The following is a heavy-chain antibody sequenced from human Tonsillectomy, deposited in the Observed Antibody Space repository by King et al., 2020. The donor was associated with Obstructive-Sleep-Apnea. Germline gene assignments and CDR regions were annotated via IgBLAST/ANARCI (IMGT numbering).Heavy chain of an antibody. CDR2: ISYDGRNK. J-gene: IGHJ4*02. Sequence: QVQLVESGGGVVQPGRSLRLSCAASGFTFSSYAMHWVRQAPGKGLEGVSIISYDGRNKYYAASVKGRFTLSRDNSKNTLYLQMNSLRAEDTAVYYCARDRGNSGWYYFDYWGQGTLVTVSS. D-gene: IGHD6-19*01. V-gene: IGHV3-30*04. CDR3: ARDRGNSGWYYFDY. CDR1: GFTFSSYA.